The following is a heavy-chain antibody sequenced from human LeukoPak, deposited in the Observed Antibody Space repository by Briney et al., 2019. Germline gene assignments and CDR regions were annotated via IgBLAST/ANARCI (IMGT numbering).Heavy chain of an antibody. D-gene: IGHD6-13*01. J-gene: IGHJ3*02. Sequence: GESLKISCKGSGYRFTRCWIGWVRQMPGKGLEWMGIIYPGDSDTRYSPSFQGQVTISVDKSISTAYLQWSWLKASDTAIYFCARTRGSSWPDGFDIWGQGTVVSVSS. CDR1: GYRFTRCW. CDR3: ARTRGSSWPDGFDI. CDR2: IYPGDSDT. V-gene: IGHV5-51*01.